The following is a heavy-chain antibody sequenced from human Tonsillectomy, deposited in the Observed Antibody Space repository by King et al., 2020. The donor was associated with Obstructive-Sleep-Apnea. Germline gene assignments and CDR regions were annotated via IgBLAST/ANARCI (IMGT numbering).Heavy chain of an antibody. CDR2: IYYSGST. D-gene: IGHD6-13*01. V-gene: IGHV4-39*07. CDR1: GGSISSSSYY. Sequence: QLQESGPGLVKPSETLSLTCTVSGGSISSSSYYWGWIRQPPGKGLEWIGSIYYSGSTYYNPSLKSRVTISVDTSKNQFSLKLSSVTAADTVVYYCARERKYSSSRGWFDPWGQGTLVTVSS. CDR3: ARERKYSSSRGWFDP. J-gene: IGHJ5*02.